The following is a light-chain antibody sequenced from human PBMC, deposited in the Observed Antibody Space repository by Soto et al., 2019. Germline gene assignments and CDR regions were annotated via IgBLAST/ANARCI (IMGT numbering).Light chain of an antibody. V-gene: IGKV1-5*01. CDR3: QQYETYRT. CDR1: QSISGW. J-gene: IGKJ1*01. CDR2: DAS. Sequence: DIQMTQSPSSLSASVGDRVTITCRASQSISGWLAWYQQKPGKAPNLLIYDASSLVSGVPSRFSGSGSGTEFTLTISGLQPDDFATYYCQQYETYRTFGQGTKVDIK.